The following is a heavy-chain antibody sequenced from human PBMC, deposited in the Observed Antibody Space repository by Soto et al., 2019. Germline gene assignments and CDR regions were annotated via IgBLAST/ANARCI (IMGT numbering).Heavy chain of an antibody. V-gene: IGHV1-69*12. CDR1: GGTFSTSA. CDR2: IMPVFATP. Sequence: QVQLVQSGAEVKKPGSSVKVSCKASGGTFSTSAISWVRQAPGQGLEWVGGIMPVFATPDYAQNFQGRVTITADASTTTAYLELTSLRTDDTAVYYCARDTARQQLGGNYYYILDVWGQGTAITVSS. D-gene: IGHD5-18*01. CDR3: ARDTARQQLGGNYYYILDV. J-gene: IGHJ6*02.